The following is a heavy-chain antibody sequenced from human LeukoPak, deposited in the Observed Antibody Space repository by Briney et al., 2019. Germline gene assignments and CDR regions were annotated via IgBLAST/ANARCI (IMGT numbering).Heavy chain of an antibody. J-gene: IGHJ4*02. CDR2: ISSDGITT. D-gene: IGHD1-26*01. V-gene: IGHV3-74*01. CDR3: VRDLGELPTY. CDR1: GFTFSSYW. Sequence: PGGSLRLSCAGSGFTFSSYWMYWVRQAAGRGLVWVSRISSDGITTNYAGAVKGRFTMSRDNAKNTLFLQMNTLRAEDTAVYYCVRDLGELPTYWGQGTLVTVSS.